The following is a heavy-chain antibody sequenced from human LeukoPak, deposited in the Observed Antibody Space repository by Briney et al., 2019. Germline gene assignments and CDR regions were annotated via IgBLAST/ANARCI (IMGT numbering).Heavy chain of an antibody. D-gene: IGHD2-2*01. CDR1: GFTFSSYS. V-gene: IGHV3-21*01. Sequence: GGSLRLSCAASGFTFSSYSMNWVRQAPGKGPEWVSSISSSSSYIYYADSVKGRFTISRDNAKNSLYLQMNSLRAEDTAVHYCARDPQGYQLLPVPYYYYGMDVWGKGTTVTVSS. CDR2: ISSSSSYI. J-gene: IGHJ6*04. CDR3: ARDPQGYQLLPVPYYYYGMDV.